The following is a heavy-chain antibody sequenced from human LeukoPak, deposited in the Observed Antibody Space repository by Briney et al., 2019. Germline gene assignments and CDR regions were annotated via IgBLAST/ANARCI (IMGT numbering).Heavy chain of an antibody. Sequence: SETLSLTCAVYGGSFSGYYWSWIRQPPGKGLEWIGEINHSGSTNYNPSLKNRVTISVDTSKNQFSLKLSSVTAADTAVYYCARAGYSYGYGTFDYWGQGTLVTVSS. CDR3: ARAGYSYGYGTFDY. V-gene: IGHV4-34*01. D-gene: IGHD5-18*01. CDR1: GGSFSGYY. J-gene: IGHJ4*02. CDR2: INHSGST.